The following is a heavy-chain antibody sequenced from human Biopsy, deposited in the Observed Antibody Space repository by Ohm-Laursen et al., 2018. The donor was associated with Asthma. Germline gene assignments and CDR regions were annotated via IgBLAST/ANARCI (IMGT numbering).Heavy chain of an antibody. V-gene: IGHV3-30-3*01. D-gene: IGHD5-18*01. CDR3: ARGYSLRGDFHY. CDR1: GFTFGTYA. CDR2: MSYEGSTE. J-gene: IGHJ4*02. Sequence: SSLRLSCAASGFTFGTYAMHWVRQAPGKGLEWVAVMSYEGSTEYYPDSVKGRFTISRDNSKNTVYLQMNSLRVADTAVYYCARGYSLRGDFHYWGQGILVTVSS.